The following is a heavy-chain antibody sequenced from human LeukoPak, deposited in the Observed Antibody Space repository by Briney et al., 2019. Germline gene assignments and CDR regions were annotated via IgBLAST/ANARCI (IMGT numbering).Heavy chain of an antibody. V-gene: IGHV3-30*02. CDR3: ANGGGSYYPRPYYFDY. J-gene: IGHJ4*02. D-gene: IGHD1-26*01. CDR1: GFTFSRYG. Sequence: GGSLRLSCAASGFTFSRYGMHWVRQAPGKGLDWVAFIRFDGSNIYYADSVKGRFTISRDNSKNTLYLQMNSLRAEDTAVYYCANGGGSYYPRPYYFDYWGQGTLVTVSS. CDR2: IRFDGSNI.